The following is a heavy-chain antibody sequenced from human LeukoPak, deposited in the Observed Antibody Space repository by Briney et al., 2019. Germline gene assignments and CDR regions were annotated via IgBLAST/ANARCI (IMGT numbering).Heavy chain of an antibody. J-gene: IGHJ4*02. Sequence: ASVKVSCKVSGYTFTGDYMHWVRQAPGQGLEWMGWLNPNNGGTNYAQKFQGRVTMTRDTSISTAYMELSRLRSDDTAMYYCARSSGWKYNIDYWGQGTLVTVSS. CDR1: GYTFTGDY. D-gene: IGHD6-19*01. CDR2: LNPNNGGT. V-gene: IGHV1-2*02. CDR3: ARSSGWKYNIDY.